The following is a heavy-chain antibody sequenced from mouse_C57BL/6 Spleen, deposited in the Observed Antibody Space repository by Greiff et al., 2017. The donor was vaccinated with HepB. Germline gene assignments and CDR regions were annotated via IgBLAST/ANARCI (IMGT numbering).Heavy chain of an antibody. CDR1: GYTFTSYW. Sequence: VQLQQPGAELVRPGSSVKLSCKASGYTFTSYWMDWVKQRPGQGLEWIGNIYPSDSETHYNQKFKDKATLTVDKYSSTAYMQLSSLTSEDSAVYYCASGGYYAMDYWGQGTSVTVSS. D-gene: IGHD1-1*02. CDR3: ASGGYYAMDY. CDR2: IYPSDSET. J-gene: IGHJ4*01. V-gene: IGHV1-61*01.